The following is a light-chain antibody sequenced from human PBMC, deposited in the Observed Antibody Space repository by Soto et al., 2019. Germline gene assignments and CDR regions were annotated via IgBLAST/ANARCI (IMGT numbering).Light chain of an antibody. V-gene: IGLV2-14*01. CDR1: SSDVGAYNY. CDR2: EVS. CDR3: SSYTSTSTLV. Sequence: QSLVTQPASASGTSVQSMPICCTGYSSDVGAYNYVSWYQKHPGKTPKLMIYEVSNRHSGVSNRFSGSKCGNTASLNISGLQAEDEADYYCSSYTSTSTLVFGTGTKVTVL. J-gene: IGLJ1*01.